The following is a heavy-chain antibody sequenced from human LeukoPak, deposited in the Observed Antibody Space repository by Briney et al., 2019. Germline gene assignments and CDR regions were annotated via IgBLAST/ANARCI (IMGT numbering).Heavy chain of an antibody. D-gene: IGHD3-3*01. J-gene: IGHJ4*02. CDR2: ISAYNGNT. Sequence: ASVKVSCKASGYTFTSYAISWVRQAPGQGLEWMGWISAYNGNTNYAQKLQGRVTMTTDTSTSTAYMELRSLRSDDTAVYYCARVAYDFWSGSRSFDYWGQGTLVTVSS. CDR1: GYTFTSYA. V-gene: IGHV1-18*01. CDR3: ARVAYDFWSGSRSFDY.